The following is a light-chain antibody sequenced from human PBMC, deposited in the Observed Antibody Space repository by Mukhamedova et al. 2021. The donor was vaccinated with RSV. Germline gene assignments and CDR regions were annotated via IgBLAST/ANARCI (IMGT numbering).Light chain of an antibody. J-gene: IGKJ1*01. CDR3: QQYNSAPRT. V-gene: IGKV1-27*01. CDR1: QGIGNY. CDR2: AAS. Sequence: VTITCRASQGIGNYLAWYQQKPGKVPKLLIYAASTLQSGVPSRFSGSGSGTDFTLTISSLQPEDVSTYYCQQYNSAPRTFGQGT.